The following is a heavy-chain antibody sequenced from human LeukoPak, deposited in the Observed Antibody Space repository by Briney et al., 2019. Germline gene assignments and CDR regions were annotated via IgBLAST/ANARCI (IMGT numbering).Heavy chain of an antibody. Sequence: EASVKVSCKASGYTFTSYDINWVRQATGQGLEWMGWMNPNSGNTGYAQKFQGRVTMTRNTSISTAYMELSSLRSEDTAVYYCARASSDNDLRITIFGVVIIPQEYYYGMDVWGQGTTVTVSS. CDR1: GYTFTSYD. V-gene: IGHV1-8*01. J-gene: IGHJ6*02. CDR3: ARASSDNDLRITIFGVVIIPQEYYYGMDV. CDR2: MNPNSGNT. D-gene: IGHD3-3*01.